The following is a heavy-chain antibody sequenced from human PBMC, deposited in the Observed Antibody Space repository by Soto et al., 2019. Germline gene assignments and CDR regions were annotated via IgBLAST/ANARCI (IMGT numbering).Heavy chain of an antibody. Sequence: SETLSLTCTVSGGSISSGGYYWSWIRQHPGKGLEWIGYSYYSGSTYYNPSLKRRVTISVDTSKNQFSLKLSPVTATDTAVYYCASLPCNLGSGYYRTPEGMDVWGQGTTVTVSS. CDR2: SYYSGST. CDR3: ASLPCNLGSGYYRTPEGMDV. J-gene: IGHJ6*02. D-gene: IGHD3-22*01. CDR1: GGSISSGGYY. V-gene: IGHV4-31*03.